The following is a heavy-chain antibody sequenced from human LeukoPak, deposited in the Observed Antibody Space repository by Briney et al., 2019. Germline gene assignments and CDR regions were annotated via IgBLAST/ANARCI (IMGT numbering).Heavy chain of an antibody. Sequence: SETLSLTCTVSGGSMSSGYYYWSWIRQPAGKGLEWIGRISTSGSTYYNPSLKSRVTISVDTSKNQFSLKLTSVTAADTAVYYCARAFGRLVRGLDYWGQGTLVTVSS. CDR2: ISTSGST. CDR1: GGSMSSGYYY. V-gene: IGHV4-61*02. J-gene: IGHJ4*02. CDR3: ARAFGRLVRGLDY. D-gene: IGHD3-9*01.